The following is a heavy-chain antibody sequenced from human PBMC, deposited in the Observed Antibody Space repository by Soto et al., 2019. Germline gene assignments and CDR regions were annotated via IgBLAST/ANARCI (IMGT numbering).Heavy chain of an antibody. D-gene: IGHD2-8*01. CDR2: IKSDAYGGAI. Sequence: EVQLVESGGGLVKPGGSLRLSCAGSGFTFSNAWMSWVRRAPGKGLEWVGSIKSDAYGGAIDYAAPVKGRFTISRDDSKTTLFLQMNNLRAEDTPVYSCTTTKGRLEPPTNDFWGHGTPVIGSS. V-gene: IGHV3-15*01. CDR3: TTTKGRLEPPTNDF. J-gene: IGHJ4*01. CDR1: GFTFSNAW.